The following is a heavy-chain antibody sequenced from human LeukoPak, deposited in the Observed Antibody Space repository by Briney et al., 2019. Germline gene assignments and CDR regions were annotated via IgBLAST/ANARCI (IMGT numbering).Heavy chain of an antibody. V-gene: IGHV4-38-2*02. D-gene: IGHD3-9*01. J-gene: IGHJ5*02. Sequence: PSETLSLTCTVSGYSISSGYYWGWIRQPPGKGLEWIGSIYHSGSTYYNPSLKSRVTISVDTSKNQFSLKLRSVTAADTAVYYCARTYDILTDGGFDPWGQGTLVTVSS. CDR3: ARTYDILTDGGFDP. CDR1: GYSISSGYY. CDR2: IYHSGST.